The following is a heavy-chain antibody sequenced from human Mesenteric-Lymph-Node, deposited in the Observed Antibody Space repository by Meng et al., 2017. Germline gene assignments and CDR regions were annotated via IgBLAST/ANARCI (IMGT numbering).Heavy chain of an antibody. CDR2: INSGGGT. J-gene: IGHJ4*02. V-gene: IGHV3-23*01. CDR3: AKEARLGGLLTIDY. D-gene: IGHD3-10*01. Sequence: GGSLRLSCATSGFTFSSYAMSWVRQAPGKGLEWVSAINSGGGTYYADSVKGRFTISRDNSKNTVYLQMDGLRAEDTAVYYCAKEARLGGLLTIDYWGQGTLVTVSS. CDR1: GFTFSSYA.